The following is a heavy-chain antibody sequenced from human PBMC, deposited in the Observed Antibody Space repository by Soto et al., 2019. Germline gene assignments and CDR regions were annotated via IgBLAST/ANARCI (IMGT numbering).Heavy chain of an antibody. Sequence: PGGSLRLSCAASGFTFSSYGMHWVSQAPGKGLEWVAVIWYDGSNKYYADSVKGRFTISRDNSKNTLYLQLNSPRAEDTAVYYCARDLEGSLDYWGQGTLVTVS. CDR3: ARDLEGSLDY. J-gene: IGHJ4*02. D-gene: IGHD6-19*01. CDR2: IWYDGSNK. V-gene: IGHV3-33*01. CDR1: GFTFSSYG.